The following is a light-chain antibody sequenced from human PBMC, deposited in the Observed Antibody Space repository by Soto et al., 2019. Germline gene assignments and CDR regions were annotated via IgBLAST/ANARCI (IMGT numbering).Light chain of an antibody. Sequence: QSVLTQPPSASATPGQRVTISCSGSSSNIGDNTVNWYQQLPGMAPKLLIHSNNQRPSGVPDRFSGSKSGTSASLAISGLQSEYEADYYCAAFDDSVSGPVFGGGTKLTVL. CDR2: SNN. J-gene: IGLJ3*02. V-gene: IGLV1-44*01. CDR1: SSNIGDNT. CDR3: AAFDDSVSGPV.